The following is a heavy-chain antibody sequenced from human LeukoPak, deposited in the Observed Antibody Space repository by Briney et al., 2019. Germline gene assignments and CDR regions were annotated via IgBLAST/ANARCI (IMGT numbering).Heavy chain of an antibody. CDR1: GFTFDDYA. Sequence: PGRSLRLSCAASGFTFDDYAMHWVRQAPGKGLEWVSGISWNSGSIGYADSVKGRFTISRDNAKNSLYLQINSLRAEDMALYYCAKGWGSGWSPFDYWGQGTLVTVSS. CDR3: AKGWGSGWSPFDY. V-gene: IGHV3-9*03. J-gene: IGHJ4*02. D-gene: IGHD6-19*01. CDR2: ISWNSGSI.